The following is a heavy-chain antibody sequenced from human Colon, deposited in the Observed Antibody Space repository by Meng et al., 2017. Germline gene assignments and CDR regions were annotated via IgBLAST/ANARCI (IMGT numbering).Heavy chain of an antibody. D-gene: IGHD5-12*01. Sequence: QVQLPEPGPGLVQPSETLSLPCTVSVGSIRSNYWSWIRQPPGKGLEWIGNIYFSGSTNSNPSLKSRVTISVDTSRNQFSLNLRSVTAADTAVYYCAREGGYDLNWFDPWGQGTLVTVSS. CDR3: AREGGYDLNWFDP. CDR2: IYFSGST. CDR1: VGSIRSNY. J-gene: IGHJ5*02. V-gene: IGHV4-59*12.